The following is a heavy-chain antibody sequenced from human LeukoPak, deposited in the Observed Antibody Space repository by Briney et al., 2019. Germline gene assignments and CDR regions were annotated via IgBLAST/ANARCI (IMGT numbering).Heavy chain of an antibody. D-gene: IGHD3-16*01. CDR3: ARDPGWGALDY. Sequence: GASVKVSCKASGGTFSSYAISWVRQAPGQGLEWMGEIIPTFGSTNVNYVQKFQGRVTITADESTSSAYMELSSLRSDDTAVYYCARDPGWGALDYWGQGALVIVSS. V-gene: IGHV1-69*13. J-gene: IGHJ4*02. CDR1: GGTFSSYA. CDR2: IIPTFGSTNV.